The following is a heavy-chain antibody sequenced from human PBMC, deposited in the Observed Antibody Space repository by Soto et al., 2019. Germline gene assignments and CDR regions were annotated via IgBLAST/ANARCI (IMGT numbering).Heavy chain of an antibody. CDR1: GFTFSSYW. D-gene: IGHD3-10*01. CDR3: ARDLVGLGGFGDMDV. J-gene: IGHJ6*04. V-gene: IGHV3-7*01. CDR2: IKQDGSEK. Sequence: GGSLRLSCAASGFTFSSYWMSWVRQAPGKGLEWVANIKQDGSEKYYVDSVKGRFTISRDNAKNSLYLQMNSLRAEDTAVYYCARDLVGLGGFGDMDVWGKGTTVTVSS.